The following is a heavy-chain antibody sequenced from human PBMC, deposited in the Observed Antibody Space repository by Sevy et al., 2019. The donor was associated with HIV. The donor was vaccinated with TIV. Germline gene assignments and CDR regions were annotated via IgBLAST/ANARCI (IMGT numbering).Heavy chain of an antibody. CDR3: AKAYYDSSGYYYDYYYGMDV. CDR2: ISGSGGST. J-gene: IGHJ6*02. V-gene: IGHV3-23*01. Sequence: GGSLRLSCAASGFTFSSYAMSWVRQAPGKGLEWVSAISGSGGSTYYAYSVKGRFTISRDNSKNTLYLQMNSLRAEDTAVYYCAKAYYDSSGYYYDYYYGMDVWGQGTTVTVSS. CDR1: GFTFSSYA. D-gene: IGHD3-22*01.